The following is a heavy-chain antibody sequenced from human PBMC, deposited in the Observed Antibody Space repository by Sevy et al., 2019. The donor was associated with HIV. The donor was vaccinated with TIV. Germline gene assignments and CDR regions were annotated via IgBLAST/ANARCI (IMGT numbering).Heavy chain of an antibody. V-gene: IGHV1-58*01. CDR3: AAEDMMTFGGRFRVFNI. Sequence: ASVKVSCRASGLTFSSSAVQWVRQARGQRLEWIGWIVVGSDVTNYAQKFQQRVTINRDMSTSTVYMEVSSLMREDTAVYYCAAEDMMTFGGRFRVFNIWGQGTMVTVSS. D-gene: IGHD3-16*01. J-gene: IGHJ3*02. CDR1: GLTFSSSA. CDR2: IVVGSDVT.